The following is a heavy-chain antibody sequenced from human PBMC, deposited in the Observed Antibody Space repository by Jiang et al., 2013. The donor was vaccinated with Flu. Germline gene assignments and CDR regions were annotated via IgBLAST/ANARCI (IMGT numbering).Heavy chain of an antibody. V-gene: IGHV1-69*06. CDR2: IIPIFGTA. CDR1: GGTFSSYA. CDR3: AREGDRRDVAAAGTFDY. Sequence: GAEVKKPGSSVKVSCKASGGTFSSYAISWVRQAPGQGLEWMGGIIPIFGTANYAQKFQGRVTITADKSTSTAYMELSSLRSEDTAVYYCAREGDRRDVAAAGTFDYWGQGTLVTVSS. J-gene: IGHJ4*02. D-gene: IGHD6-13*01.